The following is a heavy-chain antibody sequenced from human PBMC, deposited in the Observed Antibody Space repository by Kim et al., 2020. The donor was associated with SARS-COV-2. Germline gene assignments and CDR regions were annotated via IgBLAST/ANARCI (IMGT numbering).Heavy chain of an antibody. Sequence: GGSLRLSCVASGFIFSDYYMNWIRQAPGKGLEWLSYISDSTTYTSYADSVKGRFTISRDNGKNSLFLEMNSLRAEDTAVYYCVRSYYNFYFGMDVWGQGTPVTVS. CDR3: VRSYYNFYFGMDV. V-gene: IGHV3-11*06. D-gene: IGHD1-26*01. J-gene: IGHJ6*02. CDR1: GFIFSDYY. CDR2: ISDSTTYT.